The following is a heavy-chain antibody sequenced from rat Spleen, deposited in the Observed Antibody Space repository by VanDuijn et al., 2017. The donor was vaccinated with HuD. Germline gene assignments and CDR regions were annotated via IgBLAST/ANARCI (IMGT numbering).Heavy chain of an antibody. Sequence: EVKLVESGGGLVQPGRSLKLSCAASGFTYSNYVMAWVRQAPTKGLEWVASISTSGGSPYYPDSVKGRFTISRDNAKSTLYLQMNSLRSEDTATYYCTREDFVLTDWGQGVMVTVSS. CDR1: GFTYSNYV. V-gene: IGHV5-27*01. CDR2: ISTSGGSP. CDR3: TREDFVLTD. J-gene: IGHJ2*01.